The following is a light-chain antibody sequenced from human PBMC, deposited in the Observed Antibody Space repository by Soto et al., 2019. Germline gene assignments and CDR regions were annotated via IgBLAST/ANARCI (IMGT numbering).Light chain of an antibody. CDR2: GAS. Sequence: EIVLTQSPGILSLSPGERATLACRASQSISSDHLAWYQQRPGQSPRLLIYGASSRPTGVPDRFNGSGSGTDFTLTISRLEPEDFAVYYCHHYRSAPFTFGPGTKVDIK. V-gene: IGKV3-20*01. CDR1: QSISSDH. J-gene: IGKJ3*01. CDR3: HHYRSAPFT.